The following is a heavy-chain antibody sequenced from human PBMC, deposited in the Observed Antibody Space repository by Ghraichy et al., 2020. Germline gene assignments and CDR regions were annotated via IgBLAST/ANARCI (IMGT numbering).Heavy chain of an antibody. Sequence: TLSLTCTVSGGSVSSGSCYWSWIRQPPGKGLEWVGYIYYIGSTNYNPSLKSRVTISVDTSKNQFSLKLSSVTAADTAVYYCARVSLRGYSYQWGQGTLVTVSS. CDR3: ARVSLRGYSYQ. V-gene: IGHV4-61*01. CDR1: GGSVSSGSCY. D-gene: IGHD5-18*01. CDR2: IYYIGST. J-gene: IGHJ4*02.